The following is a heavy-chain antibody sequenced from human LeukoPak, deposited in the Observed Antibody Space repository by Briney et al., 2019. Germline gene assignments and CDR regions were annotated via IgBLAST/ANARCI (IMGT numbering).Heavy chain of an antibody. J-gene: IGHJ4*02. CDR1: GFTFSSYT. CDR3: VIVRGYFDSSGSDS. CDR2: ITSNGGSA. Sequence: GGSLRLSCSASGFTFSSYTIHWVRQAPGKGLEFVSAITSNGGSAYYADSVKGRFTISRDNSKNTVYLQMSSLRAEDTAVYYCVIVRGYFDSSGSDSWGQGTLVTVSS. D-gene: IGHD3-9*01. V-gene: IGHV3-64D*06.